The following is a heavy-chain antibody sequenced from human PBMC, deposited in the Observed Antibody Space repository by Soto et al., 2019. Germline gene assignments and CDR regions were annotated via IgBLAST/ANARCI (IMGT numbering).Heavy chain of an antibody. CDR1: GFTFSSYW. J-gene: IGHJ4*02. V-gene: IGHV3-74*01. CDR2: INSDGSST. CDR3: ARLFLAGADY. Sequence: EMHLVESGGGLVQPGGSLKLSCAASGFTFSSYWMHWVRQAPGKGLVWVARINSDGSSTDYADSVRGRITISRDNAKNTLYLQMNNLRVEDTAVYYCARLFLAGADYWGQGTLVTVSS. D-gene: IGHD3-10*01.